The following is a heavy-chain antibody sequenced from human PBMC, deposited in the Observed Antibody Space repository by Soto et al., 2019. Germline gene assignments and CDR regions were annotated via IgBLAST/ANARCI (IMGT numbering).Heavy chain of an antibody. D-gene: IGHD3-3*01. CDR1: RFIFNKDT. V-gene: IGHV3-30*04. CDR3: AKEDFSH. CDR2: ISFHGLSQ. J-gene: IGHJ4*02. Sequence: SCAASRFIFNKDTMHWVRQAPGKGLEWVAVISFHGLSQYYADSVKGRFTISRDNSKNTVFLQMNSLRVDDTAVYYCAKEDFSHWGQGALVTVSS.